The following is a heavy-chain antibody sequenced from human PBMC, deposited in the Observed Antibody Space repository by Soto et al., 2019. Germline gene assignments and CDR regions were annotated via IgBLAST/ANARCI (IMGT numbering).Heavy chain of an antibody. CDR1: GVSGFILSSDA. D-gene: IGHD2-21*01. V-gene: IGHV3-23*01. CDR2: ISESGDRR. CDR3: ARRKQALLWATEDY. J-gene: IGHJ4*02. Sequence: EVQLSESGGGLVQPGGSLRLSCVASGVSGFILSSDAMSWVRQAPGKGPEWVSGISESGDRRDYADSVKGRFTISRDNSKNTLFLQMNSLSDEDTAVYYCARRKQALLWATEDYGGQGTMVTVSS.